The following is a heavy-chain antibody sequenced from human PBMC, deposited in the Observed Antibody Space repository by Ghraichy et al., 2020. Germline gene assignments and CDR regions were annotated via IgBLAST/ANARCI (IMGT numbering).Heavy chain of an antibody. Sequence: GESLNISCVGSGFTFGSYNMNWVRQSPGKGLEWVAYITSSSRSIFYADSVKGRFTISRDNAQNSLSLQMNGLRDEDTAIYYCARASTVVRCYYYDGMDVWGQGTTVTVSS. D-gene: IGHD4-23*01. CDR2: ITSSSRSI. CDR1: GFTFGSYN. V-gene: IGHV3-48*02. CDR3: ARASTVVRCYYYDGMDV. J-gene: IGHJ6*02.